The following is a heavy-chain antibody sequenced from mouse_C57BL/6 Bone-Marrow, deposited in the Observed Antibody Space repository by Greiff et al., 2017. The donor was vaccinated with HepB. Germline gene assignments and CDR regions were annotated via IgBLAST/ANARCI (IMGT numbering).Heavy chain of an antibody. CDR1: GFTFSSYA. CDR2: ISDGGSYP. Sequence: EVQVVESGGGLVKPGGSLKLSCAASGFTFSSYALSWVRPTPEKRLEWVATISDGGSYPYYPDNVKGRFTISRDNAKNNLYLQMSHLKSEDTAMYYCARAPYGSSEAWFAYWGQGTLVTVSA. J-gene: IGHJ3*01. V-gene: IGHV5-4*01. D-gene: IGHD1-1*01. CDR3: ARAPYGSSEAWFAY.